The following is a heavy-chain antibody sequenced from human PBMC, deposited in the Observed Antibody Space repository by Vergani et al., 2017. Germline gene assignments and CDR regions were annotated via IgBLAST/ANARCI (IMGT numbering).Heavy chain of an antibody. CDR3: AKDHYDFWSGYPNLSPFDL. CDR1: GFTFDDYA. CDR2: ISWNSGSI. D-gene: IGHD3-3*01. Sequence: EVQLVESGGGLVQPGRSLRLSCAASGFTFDDYAMHWVRQAPGKGLEWVSGISWNSGSIGYADSVKGRFTISRDNAKNSQYLQMNSLRAEDTALYYCAKDHYDFWSGYPNLSPFDLWGRGTLVTVSS. V-gene: IGHV3-9*01. J-gene: IGHJ2*01.